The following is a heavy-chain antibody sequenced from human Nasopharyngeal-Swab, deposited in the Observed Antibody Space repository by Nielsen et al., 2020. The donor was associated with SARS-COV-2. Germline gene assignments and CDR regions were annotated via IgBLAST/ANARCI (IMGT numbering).Heavy chain of an antibody. Sequence: LRLSCTVSGGSISSGSYYWSWIRQPAGKGLEWIGRIYTSGSTNYNPSLTSRVTISVDTSKNQFSLKLSSVTAADTAVYYCARGVGFCTNGVCYNKDYYYYYYMDVWGKGTTVTVSS. CDR2: IYTSGST. D-gene: IGHD2-8*01. V-gene: IGHV4-61*02. J-gene: IGHJ6*03. CDR1: GGSISSGSYY. CDR3: ARGVGFCTNGVCYNKDYYYYYYMDV.